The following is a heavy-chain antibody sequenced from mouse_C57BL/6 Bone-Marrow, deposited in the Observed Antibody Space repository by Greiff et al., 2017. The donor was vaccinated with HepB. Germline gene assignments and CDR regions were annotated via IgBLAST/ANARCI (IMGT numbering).Heavy chain of an antibody. CDR2: IHPNSGST. Sequence: QVQLQQPGAELVKPGASVKLSCKASGYTFTSYWMHWVKQRPGQGLEWIGMIHPNSGSTNYSEKFKSKATLTVDKSSSTAYMQLSSLTSEDSAVYYCARDSSGYGAFDYWGQGTTLTVSS. J-gene: IGHJ2*01. CDR1: GYTFTSYW. CDR3: ARDSSGYGAFDY. D-gene: IGHD3-2*02. V-gene: IGHV1-64*01.